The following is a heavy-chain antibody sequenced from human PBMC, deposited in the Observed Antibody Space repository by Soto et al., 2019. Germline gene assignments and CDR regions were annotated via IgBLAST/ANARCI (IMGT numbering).Heavy chain of an antibody. Sequence: SETMSLTCSVSGGSISSFYWSWIRQSPGKGLEWIGHIYYGGNTNYNPSLKSRVTISLDKAKNQFSLKLSSVTAADTAVYYWARGFQYYYDSSGYYTEYFQHWGQGTLVTVSS. V-gene: IGHV4-59*01. CDR1: GGSISSFY. J-gene: IGHJ1*01. CDR3: ARGFQYYYDSSGYYTEYFQH. D-gene: IGHD3-22*01. CDR2: IYYGGNT.